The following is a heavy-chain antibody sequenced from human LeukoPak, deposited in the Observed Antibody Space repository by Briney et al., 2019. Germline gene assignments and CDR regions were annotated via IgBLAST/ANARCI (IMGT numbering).Heavy chain of an antibody. J-gene: IGHJ2*01. CDR1: GGSNSRYY. V-gene: IGHV4-4*07. CDR2: IYNSGST. D-gene: IGHD6-13*01. CDR3: AREEYSSSWYGKDWYFDL. Sequence: PSETLSLTCSVSGGSNSRYYWSWIRQPAGKRLEWIGRIYNSGSTNYNPSLKSRVTMSVDTSKNHFSLKLSSMTAADTAVYYCAREEYSSSWYGKDWYFDLWGRGTLVTVSS.